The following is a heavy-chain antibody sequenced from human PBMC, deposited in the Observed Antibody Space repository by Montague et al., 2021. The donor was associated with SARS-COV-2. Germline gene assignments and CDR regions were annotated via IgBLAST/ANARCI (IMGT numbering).Heavy chain of an antibody. CDR2: IYYSGST. V-gene: IGHV4-59*01. CDR1: GGPISSYY. J-gene: IGHJ4*02. CDR3: ARGFDY. Sequence: SETLSLTCTVSGGPISSYYWSWIRQPPGKGLEWIGYIYYSGSTNYNPSLKSRVNISVDKSKNQFSLKLSSVTAADTAVYYCARGFDYWGQGTLVTVSS.